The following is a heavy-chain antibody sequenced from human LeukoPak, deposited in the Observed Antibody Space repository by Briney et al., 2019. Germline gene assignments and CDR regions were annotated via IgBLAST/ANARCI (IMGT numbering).Heavy chain of an antibody. CDR3: ARRLRVTRNSAAAVSVAQSSYYMDV. D-gene: IGHD6-13*01. V-gene: IGHV3-33*01. CDR1: GFTFSSYG. J-gene: IGHJ6*03. Sequence: GGSLRLSCAASGFTFSSYGMHWVRQAPGKGLEWVAVIWYDGSNKYYADSVKGRFTISRDNSKNTLHLQMNSLRAEDTAVYYCARRLRVTRNSAAAVSVAQSSYYMDVSGKGTTVTVSS. CDR2: IWYDGSNK.